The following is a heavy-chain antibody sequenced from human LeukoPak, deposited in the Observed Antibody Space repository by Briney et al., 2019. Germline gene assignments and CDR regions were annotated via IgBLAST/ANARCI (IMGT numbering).Heavy chain of an antibody. J-gene: IGHJ4*02. CDR2: IHQSGST. CDR3: ARDSDHTSMRFKGFDY. Sequence: PSETLSLTCTVSGYSISSGYYWGWIRQPPGKGLEWIGNIHQSGSTYYNPSVKSRVSISMDTSKNQFSLKLNSVTAADTAVYYCARDSDHTSMRFKGFDYWGQGTLVTVSS. D-gene: IGHD5-18*01. CDR1: GYSISSGYY. V-gene: IGHV4-38-2*02.